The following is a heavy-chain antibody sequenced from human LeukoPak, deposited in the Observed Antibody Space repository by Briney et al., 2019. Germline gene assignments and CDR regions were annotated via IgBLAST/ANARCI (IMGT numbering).Heavy chain of an antibody. CDR1: GGSISNNY. D-gene: IGHD6-13*01. Sequence: KPSETLSLTCTVSGGSISNNYWSWIRLPPGKGLEWIGYIYYTGSTHYNPSLKSRVTISLDTSKSQFSLKLTSVTAADTAVYYCAKARDSNIWYPFDYWGQGTLVTVSS. J-gene: IGHJ4*02. CDR3: AKARDSNIWYPFDY. V-gene: IGHV4-59*01. CDR2: IYYTGST.